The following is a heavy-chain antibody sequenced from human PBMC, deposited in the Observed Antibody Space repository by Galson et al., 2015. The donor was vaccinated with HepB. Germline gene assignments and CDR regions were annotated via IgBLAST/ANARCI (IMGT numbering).Heavy chain of an antibody. V-gene: IGHV3-30-3*01. Sequence: SLRLSCAASGFTFSSYAMHWVRQAPGKGLEWVAVISYDGSNKYYADSVKGRFTISRDNSKNTLYLQMNSLRAEDTAVYYCARGGRYRGGYDSQYYYYYYMDVWGKGTTVTVSS. CDR3: ARGGRYRGGYDSQYYYYYYMDV. CDR1: GFTFSSYA. D-gene: IGHD5-12*01. CDR2: ISYDGSNK. J-gene: IGHJ6*03.